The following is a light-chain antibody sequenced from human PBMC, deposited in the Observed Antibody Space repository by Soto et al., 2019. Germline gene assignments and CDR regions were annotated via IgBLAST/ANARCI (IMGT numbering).Light chain of an antibody. CDR2: AAS. V-gene: IGKV1-39*01. CDR3: QQSYSGELT. J-gene: IGKJ3*01. Sequence: DIQMTQSPSSVSASVGDRVTITCRASRSIATYLNWYQQSPGKDPKVLTYAASTLPGEVPSRFSGSGGGTDFTLTITSLQPEDSATYYGQQSYSGELTFGPGTKVEIK. CDR1: RSIATY.